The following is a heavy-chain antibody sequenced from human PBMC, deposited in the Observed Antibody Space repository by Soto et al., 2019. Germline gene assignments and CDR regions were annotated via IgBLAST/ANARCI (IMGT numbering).Heavy chain of an antibody. CDR1: GFTFTSSA. Sequence: SVKVSCKASGFTFTSSAVQWVRQARGQHFEWIGWIVVGSGDTNYAQKFQGRVTITRDMSTSTAYMDLSSLRPDDTAVYYCEEKNSYGFWWFAPWGQGTLVTVSS. V-gene: IGHV1-58*01. CDR3: EEKNSYGFWWFAP. D-gene: IGHD5-18*01. J-gene: IGHJ5*02. CDR2: IVVGSGDT.